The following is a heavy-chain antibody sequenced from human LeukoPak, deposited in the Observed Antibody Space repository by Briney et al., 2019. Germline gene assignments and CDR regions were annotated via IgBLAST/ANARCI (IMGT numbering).Heavy chain of an antibody. CDR3: ARHFDFWSGYYDY. J-gene: IGHJ4*02. V-gene: IGHV4-4*09. Sequence: SETLSLTCTVSGGSISNYYWTWIRQPPGKGLEWMGYIYASGSTNYNPSLKSRVTISVDTSKNQFSLKLTSVTAADTAVYYCARHFDFWSGYYDYRGQGALVTVSS. D-gene: IGHD3-3*01. CDR2: IYASGST. CDR1: GGSISNYY.